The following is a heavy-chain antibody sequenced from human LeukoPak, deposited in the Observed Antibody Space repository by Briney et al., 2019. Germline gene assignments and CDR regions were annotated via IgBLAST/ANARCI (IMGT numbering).Heavy chain of an antibody. D-gene: IGHD3-22*01. CDR2: INPNSGGT. CDR1: GYTFTGYY. J-gene: IGHJ4*02. Sequence: GASVKVSCKASGYTFTGYYMHWVRQAPGQGLEWMGWINPNSGGTNYAQKFQGRVTMTRDTSISTAYVELSRLRSDDTAVYYCARDADVGYYDSSGQGPFDYWGQGTLATVSS. V-gene: IGHV1-2*02. CDR3: ARDADVGYYDSSGQGPFDY.